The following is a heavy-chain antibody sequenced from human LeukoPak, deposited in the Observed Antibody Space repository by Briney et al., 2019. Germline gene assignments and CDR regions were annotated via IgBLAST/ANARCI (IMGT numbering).Heavy chain of an antibody. CDR3: ARFDTISSGVDF. V-gene: IGHV4-4*07. Sequence: SETLSLTCTVSGGSISSYYWSWIRLPAGKGLEWIGRIYTSGHTNYNPPLKSRLTMSVDTSKNQFSLRLRSVTAADAAVYYCARFDTISSGVDFWGQGTLVTVSS. J-gene: IGHJ4*02. CDR2: IYTSGHT. D-gene: IGHD6-6*01. CDR1: GGSISSYY.